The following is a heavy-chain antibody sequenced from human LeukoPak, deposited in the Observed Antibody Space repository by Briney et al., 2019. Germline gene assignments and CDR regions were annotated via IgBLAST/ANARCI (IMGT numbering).Heavy chain of an antibody. V-gene: IGHV3-23*01. CDR2: ISGSGGST. D-gene: IGHD5-18*01. J-gene: IGHJ4*02. CDR1: GFTFSSYA. CDR3: AKDRRGYSYGDFDY. Sequence: GGSLRLSCAASGFTFSSYAMSWVRQAPGKGLEWVSAISGSGGSTYYADSVKGRFTISRDNSKNTLYLQMSSLRAEDTAVYYCAKDRRGYSYGDFDYWGQGTLVTVSS.